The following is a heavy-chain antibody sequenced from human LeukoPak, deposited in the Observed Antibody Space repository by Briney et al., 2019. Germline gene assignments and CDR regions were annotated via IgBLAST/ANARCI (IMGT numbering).Heavy chain of an antibody. CDR1: GFTFSSYE. CDR3: ARVLLWFGEFDP. CDR2: ISNSGSTI. Sequence: GGSLRLSCAASGFTFSSYEMNWVRQAPGKGLEWISYISNSGSTIYYTDSVKGRFTISRDNAKNSLYLQMNSLRAEDTAVYYCARVLLWFGEFDPWGQGTLVTVSS. V-gene: IGHV3-48*03. D-gene: IGHD3-10*01. J-gene: IGHJ5*02.